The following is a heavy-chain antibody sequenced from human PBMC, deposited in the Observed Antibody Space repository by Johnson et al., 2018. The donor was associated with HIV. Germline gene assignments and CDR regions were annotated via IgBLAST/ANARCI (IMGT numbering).Heavy chain of an antibody. CDR2: IKQDGSEK. CDR1: GFTFSRYW. D-gene: IGHD7-27*01. CDR3: ARDGRWGSRDALDI. V-gene: IGHV3-7*03. J-gene: IGHJ3*02. Sequence: VQLVESGGGLIKPGRSLRLSCAASGFTFSRYWMSWVRQAPGKGLEWVANIKQDGSEKYYVDSVKGRFTISRDNAKNSLYLAMKSLRVEDTAVYYCARDGRWGSRDALDIWGQGTMVTVSS.